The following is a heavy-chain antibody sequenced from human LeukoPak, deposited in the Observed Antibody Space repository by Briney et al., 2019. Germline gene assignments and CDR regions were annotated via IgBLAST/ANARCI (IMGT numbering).Heavy chain of an antibody. CDR3: ARGPTSYYYDSSGSDAFDI. CDR2: IGTAGDT. CDR1: GFTFSSYD. Sequence: GGSLRLSCAASGFTFSSYDMHWVRQATGKGLEWVSAIGTAGDTYYPGSVKGRFTISRENAKNSSYLQMNSLRVGDTAVYYCARGPTSYYYDSSGSDAFDIWGQGTMVTVSS. V-gene: IGHV3-13*01. J-gene: IGHJ3*02. D-gene: IGHD3-22*01.